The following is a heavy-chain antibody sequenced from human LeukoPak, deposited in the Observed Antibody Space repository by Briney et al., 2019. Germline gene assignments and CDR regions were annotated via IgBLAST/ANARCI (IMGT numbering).Heavy chain of an antibody. J-gene: IGHJ4*02. Sequence: ASVKVSCKASGYRFTDYYVHWVRQALGQGLEWMAWINPNGGTTNYAQKFQDRVTVITDTSISTAYMELSNLRSDDTAVYFCARTSDYYNYYFDYWGQGTAVTVSS. D-gene: IGHD1-1*01. CDR1: GYRFTDYY. CDR3: ARTSDYYNYYFDY. V-gene: IGHV1-2*02. CDR2: INPNGGTT.